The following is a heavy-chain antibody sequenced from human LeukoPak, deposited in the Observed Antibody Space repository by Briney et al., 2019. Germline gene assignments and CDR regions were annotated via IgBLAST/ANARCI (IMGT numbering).Heavy chain of an antibody. CDR2: INLDGNGR. Sequence: GGSLRLSCAASGFFFSNYWMSWVRQAQGKGLEWVANINLDGNGRFYVDSVKGRFTISRDNNKKSVYLQMNSLRAEDTAVYYCARDGTFGAMVRVFDYWGQGTLVTVSS. D-gene: IGHD3-10*01. CDR1: GFFFSNYW. J-gene: IGHJ4*02. CDR3: ARDGTFGAMVRVFDY. V-gene: IGHV3-7*01.